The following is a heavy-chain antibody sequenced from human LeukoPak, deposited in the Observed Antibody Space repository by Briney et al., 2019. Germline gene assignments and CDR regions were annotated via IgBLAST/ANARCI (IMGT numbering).Heavy chain of an antibody. V-gene: IGHV3-23*01. CDR3: AKDGLSFPPPTENWFDP. D-gene: IGHD1-14*01. J-gene: IGHJ5*02. CDR1: GFTFSSYA. CDR2: TSGSGGST. Sequence: GGSLRLSCAASGFTFSSYAMSWVRQAPGKGLEWVSATSGSGGSTYYADSVKGRFTISRDNSKNTLYLQMNSLRAEDTAVYYCAKDGLSFPPPTENWFDPWGQGTLVTVSS.